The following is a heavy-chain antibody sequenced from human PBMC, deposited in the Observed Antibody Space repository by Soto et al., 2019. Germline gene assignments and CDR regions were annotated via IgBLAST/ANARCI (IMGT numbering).Heavy chain of an antibody. J-gene: IGHJ4*02. CDR2: MNPNSGNT. CDR1: GYTFTSYE. V-gene: IGHV1-8*01. CDR3: ARGVTSGSFPPFDL. Sequence: ASVKVSCKASGYTFTSYEINWVRQATGQGLEWMGWMNPNSGNTDYAQKFQGRVTMTRNTSISTVYLELSSLRSDDTAVYYCARGVTSGSFPPFDLWGQGTLVTVSS. D-gene: IGHD1-26*01.